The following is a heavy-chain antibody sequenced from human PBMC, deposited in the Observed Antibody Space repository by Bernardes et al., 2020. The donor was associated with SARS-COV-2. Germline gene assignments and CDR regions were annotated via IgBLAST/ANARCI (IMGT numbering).Heavy chain of an antibody. CDR2: IKGSGGYT. V-gene: IGHV3-23*01. Sequence: GGYLGPSCAASWFTFRPYGMSRVRHAPGQGLGWGSGIKGSGGYTYYSDSVKGRVTISRDNSKNQLYLQMNSLRAEDTAVYYCLKTPGNLLRDGVDVWGQGTTVIVSS. J-gene: IGHJ6*02. CDR3: LKTPGNLLRDGVDV. CDR1: WFTFRPYG. D-gene: IGHD2-15*01.